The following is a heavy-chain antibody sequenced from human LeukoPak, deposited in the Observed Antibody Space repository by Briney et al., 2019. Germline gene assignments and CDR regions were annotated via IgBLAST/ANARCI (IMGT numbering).Heavy chain of an antibody. Sequence: SQTLSLTCTVSGGSISSGTYYWSWIRQPAGKGLEWIGRIYISGSTNYNPSLKGRVTISLDTSNNQFSLKLSSVTAADTAVYYCARDRENTSGRQGWFDPWGQGTLVTVSS. J-gene: IGHJ5*02. V-gene: IGHV4-61*02. CDR3: ARDRENTSGRQGWFDP. CDR1: GGSISSGTYY. CDR2: IYISGST. D-gene: IGHD6-25*01.